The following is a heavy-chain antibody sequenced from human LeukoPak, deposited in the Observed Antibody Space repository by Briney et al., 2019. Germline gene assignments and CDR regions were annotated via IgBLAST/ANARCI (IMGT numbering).Heavy chain of an antibody. J-gene: IGHJ3*02. D-gene: IGHD6-19*01. V-gene: IGHV4-59*01. CDR2: IYYSGIT. Sequence: SETLSLTCTVSGASISSYYWSWIRQPPGKGLEWIGYIYYSGITNYNPSLKSRVTISVDTSKNQFSLKLSSVTAADTAVYYCARVPPSGWPTVGAFDIWGQGTMVTVSS. CDR1: GASISSYY. CDR3: ARVPPSGWPTVGAFDI.